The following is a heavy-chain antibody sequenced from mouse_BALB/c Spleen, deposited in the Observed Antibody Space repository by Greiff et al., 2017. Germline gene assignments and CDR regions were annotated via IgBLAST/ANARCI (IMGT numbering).Heavy chain of an antibody. Sequence: VQLQQSGTVLARPGASVKMSCKASGYSFTSYWMHWVKQRPGQGLEWIGAIYPGNSDTSYNQKFKGKAKLTAVTSASTAYMELSSLTNEDSAVYYCTREGTTVVEDYWGQGTTLTVSS. D-gene: IGHD1-1*01. CDR1: GYSFTSYW. J-gene: IGHJ2*01. CDR2: IYPGNSDT. V-gene: IGHV1-5*01. CDR3: TREGTTVVEDY.